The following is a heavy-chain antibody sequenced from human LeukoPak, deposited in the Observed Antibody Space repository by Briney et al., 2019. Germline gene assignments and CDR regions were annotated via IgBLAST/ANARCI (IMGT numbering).Heavy chain of an antibody. CDR1: GGSISSYY. CDR3: ARWFCISNTCYHMDV. V-gene: IGHV4-59*01. J-gene: IGHJ6*03. D-gene: IGHD2-2*01. CDR2: IHYSGST. Sequence: SETLSLTCTVSGGSISSYYWSWVRQPPGKGLEWIGYIHYSGSTSHNPSLKSRLTLSVGTSKKQVSLKLSSVTAADTAVYYCARWFCISNTCYHMDVWGQGTTVTVSS.